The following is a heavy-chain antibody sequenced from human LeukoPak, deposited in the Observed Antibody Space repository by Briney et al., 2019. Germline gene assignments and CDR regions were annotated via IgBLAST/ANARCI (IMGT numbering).Heavy chain of an antibody. Sequence: GESLKISCKGSGYSFTSYWIGWVLQMPGKGLEWMVIIYPGDSDTRYSPSFQGQVTISADKSISTAYLQWSSLKASDTAMYYCATQYYDYVWGSYPDYWGQGTLVTVSS. CDR2: IYPGDSDT. V-gene: IGHV5-51*01. D-gene: IGHD3-16*02. CDR3: ATQYYDYVWGSYPDY. CDR1: GYSFTSYW. J-gene: IGHJ4*02.